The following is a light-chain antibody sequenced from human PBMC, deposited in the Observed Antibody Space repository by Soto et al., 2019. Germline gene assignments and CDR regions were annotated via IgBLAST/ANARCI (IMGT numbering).Light chain of an antibody. CDR3: QSYDATSYV. Sequence: NFILTQAHSVSESPGKTVTISCTRRSGNIASNFVQWYQQRPGSAPTILIFKNDQRPSGVPDRFSGSLDSSSNSASLIISGLNTQDEADYYCQSYDATSYVFGTGTKVTVL. J-gene: IGLJ1*01. V-gene: IGLV6-57*03. CDR1: SGNIASNF. CDR2: KND.